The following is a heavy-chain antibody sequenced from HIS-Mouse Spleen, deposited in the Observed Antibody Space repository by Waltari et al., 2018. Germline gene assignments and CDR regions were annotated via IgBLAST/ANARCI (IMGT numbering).Heavy chain of an antibody. CDR3: TTDPNSGYPDY. V-gene: IGHV3-15*01. J-gene: IGHJ4*02. CDR2: IKSKTDGGTT. CDR1: GHTFSNPG. D-gene: IGHD5-12*01. Sequence: EVQLLESGGGLVKPGGSLRCSCAAPGHTFSNPGTRWVRKAPGKGLEWVGRIKSKTDGGTTDYAAPVKGRFTISRDDSKNTLYLQMNSLKTEDTAVYYCTTDPNSGYPDYWGQGTLVTVSS.